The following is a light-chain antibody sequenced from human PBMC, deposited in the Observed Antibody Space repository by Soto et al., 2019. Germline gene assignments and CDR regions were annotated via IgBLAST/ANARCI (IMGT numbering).Light chain of an antibody. J-gene: IGKJ2*01. Sequence: EIVLTQSPAALSLSPGERATLSCRASQSVSSYLAWYQQKPGQAPRLLIYGASNRAAGIPARFSGSGSGTDFTLTISSQEPEDFAVYYCHQRSNWPRTFGQGTKLEI. CDR1: QSVSSY. V-gene: IGKV3-11*01. CDR3: HQRSNWPRT. CDR2: GAS.